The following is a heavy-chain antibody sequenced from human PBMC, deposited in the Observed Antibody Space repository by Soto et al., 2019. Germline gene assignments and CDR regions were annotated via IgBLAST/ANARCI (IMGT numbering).Heavy chain of an antibody. CDR2: ISGSGGST. CDR1: GFTFSSYA. D-gene: IGHD3-3*01. Sequence: GGSLRLSCAASGFTFSSYAMSWVRQAPGKGLEWVSAISGSGGSTYYADSVKGRFTISRDNSKNTLYLKMNSQRAEDTAVYYCAKVDFGVVIIPVLIDYWGQGTLVTVSA. CDR3: AKVDFGVVIIPVLIDY. V-gene: IGHV3-23*01. J-gene: IGHJ4*02.